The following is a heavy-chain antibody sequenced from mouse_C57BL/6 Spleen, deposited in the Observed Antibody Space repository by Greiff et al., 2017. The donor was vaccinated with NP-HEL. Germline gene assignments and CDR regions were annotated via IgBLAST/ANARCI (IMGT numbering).Heavy chain of an antibody. CDR3: ARASWDGNYFDY. D-gene: IGHD2-1*01. CDR2: IDPSDSET. V-gene: IGHV1-52*01. CDR1: GYTFTSYW. J-gene: IGHJ2*01. Sequence: VQLQQPGAELVRPGSSVKLSCKASGYTFTSYWMHWVKQRPIQGLEWIGNIDPSDSETHYNQKFKDKATLTVDKSSSTAYMQLSSLTSEDSAVYYCARASWDGNYFDYWGQGTTLTVSS.